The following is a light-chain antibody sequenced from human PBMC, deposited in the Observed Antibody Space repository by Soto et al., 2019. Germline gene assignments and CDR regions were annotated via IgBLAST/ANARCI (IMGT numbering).Light chain of an antibody. CDR3: CSYAGSYTLV. J-gene: IGLJ2*01. V-gene: IGLV2-11*01. Sequence: QSALTQPRSVSGSPGQSVTVSCTGTSSDVGFYNYVSWYQHHPGKAPKLMIYDVTKRPSGVPDRFSASKSGNTASLTISGLQPDDEADYYCCSYAGSYTLVFGGGTKVTVL. CDR1: SSDVGFYNY. CDR2: DVT.